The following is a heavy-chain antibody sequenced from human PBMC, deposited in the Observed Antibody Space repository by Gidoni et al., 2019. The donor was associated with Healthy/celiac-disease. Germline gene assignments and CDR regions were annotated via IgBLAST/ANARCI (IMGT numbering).Heavy chain of an antibody. Sequence: QVQLVESGGGVVQPGRSLRLSCAASGFTFSSYGMHWVRQAPGKGLEWVAVIWYDGSNKYYADSVKGRFTISRDNSKNTLYLQMNSLRAEDTAVYYCAREGQRWLQFGSRAYFDYWGQGTLVTVSS. V-gene: IGHV3-33*01. D-gene: IGHD5-12*01. CDR1: GFTFSSYG. CDR3: AREGQRWLQFGSRAYFDY. CDR2: IWYDGSNK. J-gene: IGHJ4*02.